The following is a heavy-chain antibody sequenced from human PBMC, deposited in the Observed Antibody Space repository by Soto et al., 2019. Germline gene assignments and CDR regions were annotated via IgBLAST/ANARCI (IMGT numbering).Heavy chain of an antibody. J-gene: IGHJ4*02. CDR2: INPNSGNI. Sequence: ASVKVSCKASGDTFTTYDINWVRQATGHGLEWMGWINPNSGNIGYARRFQGRVTMTRDTAIRTAYMEVSSLRSDDTAVYYCARGRASGSYYLLDYWGQGTLVTVSS. CDR3: ARGRASGSYYLLDY. V-gene: IGHV1-8*01. D-gene: IGHD3-10*01. CDR1: GDTFTTYD.